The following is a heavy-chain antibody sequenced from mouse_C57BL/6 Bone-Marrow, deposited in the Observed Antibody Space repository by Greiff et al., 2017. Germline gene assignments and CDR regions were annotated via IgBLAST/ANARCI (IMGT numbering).Heavy chain of an antibody. CDR2: INPSTGGT. J-gene: IGHJ2*01. CDR3: AREEGNGYDEWAW. Sequence: EVQLQQSGPELVKPGASVKISCKASGYSFTGYYMNWVKQSPEKSLEWIGEINPSTGGTTYNQKFKAKATLTVDKSSSTAYMQLKSLTSEDSAVYYCAREEGNGYDEWAWWGQGTTLTVSS. CDR1: GYSFTGYY. V-gene: IGHV1-42*01. D-gene: IGHD2-2*01.